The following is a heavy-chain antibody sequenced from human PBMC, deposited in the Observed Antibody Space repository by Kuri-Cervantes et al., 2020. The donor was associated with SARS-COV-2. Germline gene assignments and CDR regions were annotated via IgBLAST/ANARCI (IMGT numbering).Heavy chain of an antibody. Sequence: GSLRLSCTVSGGSISSYYWSWIRQPAGKGLEWIGRIYTSGSTNYNPSLKSRVTMSVDTSKNQFSLKLSSVTAADTAVYYCARDPTGLQYYFDYWGQGTLVTVSS. V-gene: IGHV4-4*07. CDR2: IYTSGST. CDR3: ARDPTGLQYYFDY. D-gene: IGHD4-11*01. J-gene: IGHJ4*02. CDR1: GGSISSYY.